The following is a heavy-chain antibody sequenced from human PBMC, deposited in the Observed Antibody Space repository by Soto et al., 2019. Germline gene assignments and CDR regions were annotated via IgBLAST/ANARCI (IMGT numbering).Heavy chain of an antibody. J-gene: IGHJ4*02. D-gene: IGHD2-2*01. V-gene: IGHV3-21*01. Sequence: EVQLVESGGGLVKPGGSLRLSCAASGFTFSSYSMNWVRQAPGKGLAWVSSISSSSSYIYYADSVKGRFTISRDNAKNALYLQMNSLRAEDTAVYYCARDLYCTSTSCRRFDYWGQGTLVTVSS. CDR2: ISSSSSYI. CDR3: ARDLYCTSTSCRRFDY. CDR1: GFTFSSYS.